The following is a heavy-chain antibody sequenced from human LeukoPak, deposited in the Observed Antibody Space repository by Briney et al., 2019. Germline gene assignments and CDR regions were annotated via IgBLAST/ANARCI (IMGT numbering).Heavy chain of an antibody. CDR1: GFTFSGSA. V-gene: IGHV3-73*01. CDR3: THPAYYYNVDV. Sequence: GGSLRLSCAASGFTFSGSAMHWVRQASGKGLEWVGRIRSKANSYATAYAASVKGRFTISRDDSTNTAYLQMNSLKTEDTAVYYCTHPAYYYNVDVWGKGTTVTVSS. CDR2: IRSKANSYAT. J-gene: IGHJ6*04. D-gene: IGHD6-25*01.